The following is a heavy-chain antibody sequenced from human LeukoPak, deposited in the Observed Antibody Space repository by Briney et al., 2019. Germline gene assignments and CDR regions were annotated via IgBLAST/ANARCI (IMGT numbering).Heavy chain of an antibody. V-gene: IGHV1-18*01. CDR1: GYTFISYG. D-gene: IGHD4-17*01. Sequence: ASVKVSCKASGYTFISYGITWVRQAPGQGLEWMGWISVYNGNTNYAQKLQGRVTMTTDTSASTAYMELRSLISDDTAVYYCARVKGFEYDNGDYANWSAFDIWGQGTMVTVSS. CDR3: ARVKGFEYDNGDYANWSAFDI. J-gene: IGHJ3*02. CDR2: ISVYNGNT.